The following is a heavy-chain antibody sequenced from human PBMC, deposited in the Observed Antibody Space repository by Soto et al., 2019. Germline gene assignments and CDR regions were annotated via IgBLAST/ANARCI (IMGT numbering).Heavy chain of an antibody. Sequence: SETLSLTCTVSGGSISSSSYSGGWIRQPPGKGREYIGTIHFSGNPYYNPSLNSRVTISVDRSKNQFSLKLSSVTAADTAVYYCARGNGITMVRGNNWFDPWGQGTLVT. D-gene: IGHD3-10*01. V-gene: IGHV4-39*07. J-gene: IGHJ5*02. CDR2: IHFSGNP. CDR1: GGSISSSSYS. CDR3: ARGNGITMVRGNNWFDP.